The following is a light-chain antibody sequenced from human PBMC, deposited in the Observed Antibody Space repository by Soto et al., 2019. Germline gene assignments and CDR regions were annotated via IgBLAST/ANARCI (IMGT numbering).Light chain of an antibody. CDR1: SSNMGNNY. CDR2: ENN. Sequence: QSVLTQPPSVSAAPGQTVTISCSGSSSNMGNNYVSWYQKLPGTAPKLLIYENNKRPSGIPDRFSGTKSGTSNTLAITGLQTGDEADYYCGTWDSSLSAGGYVFGTGTKLTVL. CDR3: GTWDSSLSAGGYV. J-gene: IGLJ1*01. V-gene: IGLV1-51*02.